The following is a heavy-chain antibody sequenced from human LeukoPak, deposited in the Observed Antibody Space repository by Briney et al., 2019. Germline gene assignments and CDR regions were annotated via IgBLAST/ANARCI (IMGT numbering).Heavy chain of an antibody. J-gene: IGHJ4*02. CDR1: GISLSNYG. D-gene: IGHD3-22*01. CDR3: AKRGVVIRVILVGFHKEAYYFDS. V-gene: IGHV3-23*01. Sequence: GGTLRLSCAVFGISLSNYGMSWVRPARGGGLVWVAGISGSGGGTNYADSVKGRFTISRDNPKNTLYLQMNRLRAEDTAVYFCAKRGVVIRVILVGFHKEAYYFDSWGQGALVTVSS. CDR2: ISGSGGGT.